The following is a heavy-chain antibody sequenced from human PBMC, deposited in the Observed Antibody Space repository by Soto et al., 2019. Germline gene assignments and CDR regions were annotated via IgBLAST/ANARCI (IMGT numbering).Heavy chain of an antibody. D-gene: IGHD6-6*01. CDR2: ISIRGGEE. CDR1: GFTFSSYA. CDR3: ARGTIVARQHLDY. Sequence: QVQLVESGGGVVQPGKSLRLSCAASGFTFSSYAMHWARQAPGKGLEWVPVISIRGGEEYYAESVRCRFTISRDDSKNTLYLQMDSLEDPGVYYCARGTIVARQHLDYWGQGTLVTVSS. J-gene: IGHJ4*02. V-gene: IGHV3-30*03.